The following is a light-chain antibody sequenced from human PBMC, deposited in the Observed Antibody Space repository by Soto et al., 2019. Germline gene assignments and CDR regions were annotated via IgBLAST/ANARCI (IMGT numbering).Light chain of an antibody. CDR1: QALNTR. CDR2: LTS. J-gene: IGKJ1*01. CDR3: HQRQSWPRT. V-gene: IGKV3-11*01. Sequence: EIALTQSPATLSAFPGDRVTLSCRASQALNTRLAWYQHKPGQAPSLLIYLTSNRAAGVPSRFSVWGSETDFTLTISYVQPEDFAVYYCHQRQSWPRTFGQGTKVDIK.